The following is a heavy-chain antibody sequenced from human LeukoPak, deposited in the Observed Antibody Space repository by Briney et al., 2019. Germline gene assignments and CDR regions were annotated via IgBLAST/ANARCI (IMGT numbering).Heavy chain of an antibody. J-gene: IGHJ5*02. CDR2: FDPEDGET. CDR1: GYTLTELS. D-gene: IGHD6-13*01. CDR3: ATVSSSWPEVRFDP. V-gene: IGHV1-24*01. Sequence: ASVTVSCKVSGYTLTELSMHWVRQAPGKGLEWMGGFDPEDGETIYTQKFQGRVTMTEDTSTDTAYMELSSLRSEDTAVYYCATVSSSWPEVRFDPWGQGTLVTVSS.